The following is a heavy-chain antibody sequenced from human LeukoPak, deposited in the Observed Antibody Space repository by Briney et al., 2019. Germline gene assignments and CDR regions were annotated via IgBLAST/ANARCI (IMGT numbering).Heavy chain of an antibody. Sequence: GGSLRLSCAASGFTFSSYAMHWVRQAPGKGLEWVAVISYDGSNKYYADSVKGRFTISRDNSKNTLYLQMNSLRAEDTAAYYCARDDSSGWDYWGQGTLVTVSS. D-gene: IGHD6-19*01. J-gene: IGHJ4*02. CDR1: GFTFSSYA. CDR3: ARDDSSGWDY. V-gene: IGHV3-30*04. CDR2: ISYDGSNK.